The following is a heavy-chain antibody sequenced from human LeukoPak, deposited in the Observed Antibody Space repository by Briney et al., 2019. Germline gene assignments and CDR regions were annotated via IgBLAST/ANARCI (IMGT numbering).Heavy chain of an antibody. CDR2: IYYSGST. CDR3: ARHSRGYSSSWYDY. D-gene: IGHD6-13*01. CDR1: GGSISSYY. Sequence: SETLSLTCTVSGGSISSYYWSWIRQPPGKGLEWTGYIYYSGSTNYNPSLKSRVTISVDTSKNQFSLKLSSVTAADTAVYYCARHSRGYSSSWYDYWGQGTLVTVSS. V-gene: IGHV4-59*08. J-gene: IGHJ4*02.